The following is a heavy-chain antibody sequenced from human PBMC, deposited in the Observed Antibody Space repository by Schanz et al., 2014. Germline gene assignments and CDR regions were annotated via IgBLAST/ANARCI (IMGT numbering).Heavy chain of an antibody. CDR3: ASSGAGYSSSWDFDF. J-gene: IGHJ4*02. CDR1: GYNITSND. CDR2: INPSGGGT. Sequence: QVQLIQSGAEVKKPGASVKVSCKASGYNITSNDVTWVRQATGQGLEWMGIINPSGGGTSYALRFQDRVTVTRDTSRSTVYMQLSSLRSEDTAVYYCASSGAGYSSSWDFDFWGQGTLVTVSS. D-gene: IGHD6-13*01. V-gene: IGHV1-46*01.